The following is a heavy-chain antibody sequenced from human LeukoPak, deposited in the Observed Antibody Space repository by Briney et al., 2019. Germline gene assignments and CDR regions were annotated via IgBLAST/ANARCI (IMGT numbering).Heavy chain of an antibody. Sequence: AGGSLRLSCAASGFTFSTYPMNWVRQAPGKGLEWISHIRDSGITDYTDSVKGRFTISRDNGKNSLFLHLSSLTAEDTAVYYCARDHDFAFDNWGQGTLVTVSS. V-gene: IGHV3-48*01. CDR1: GFTFSTYP. J-gene: IGHJ4*02. D-gene: IGHD2-21*02. CDR2: IRDSGIT. CDR3: ARDHDFAFDN.